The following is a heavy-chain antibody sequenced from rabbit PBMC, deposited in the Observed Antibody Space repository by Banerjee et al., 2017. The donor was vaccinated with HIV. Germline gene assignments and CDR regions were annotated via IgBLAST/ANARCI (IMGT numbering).Heavy chain of an antibody. CDR1: GFEFSSGYW. CDR2: IYTSSGST. V-gene: IGHV1S45*01. D-gene: IGHD1-1*01. J-gene: IGHJ4*01. CDR3: ARGNTYNFHL. Sequence: QEQLEESGGGLVQPEGFLTLTCTASGFEFSSGYWICWVRQAPGKGLELIACIYTSSGSTVYATWAKGRFTISRTSSTTVALQMTSLTAADTATYFCARGNTYNFHLWGPGTLVTVS.